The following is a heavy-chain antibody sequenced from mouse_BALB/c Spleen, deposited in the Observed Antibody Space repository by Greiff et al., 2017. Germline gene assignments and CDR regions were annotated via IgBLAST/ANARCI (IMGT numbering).Heavy chain of an antibody. CDR3: ARGDYYGSRDYFDY. D-gene: IGHD1-1*01. Sequence: VQLQQSGAELVKPGASVKLSCTASGFTFTDYYMHWVKQRPEQGLEWIGRIDPANGNTKYNQKFKGKATLTVDKSSSTAFMHLNSLTSEDSAVYYCARGDYYGSRDYFDYWGQGTTLTVSA. CDR2: IDPANGNT. J-gene: IGHJ2*01. CDR1: GFTFTDYY. V-gene: IGHV14-3*02.